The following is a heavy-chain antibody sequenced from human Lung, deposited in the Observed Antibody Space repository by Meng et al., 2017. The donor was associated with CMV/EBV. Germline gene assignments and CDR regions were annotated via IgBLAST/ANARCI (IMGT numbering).Heavy chain of an antibody. J-gene: IGHJ3*02. CDR1: GYTFTGYY. CDR3: ARRVGGPDAFDI. V-gene: IGHV1-2*02. CDR2: INPNSGGT. D-gene: IGHD3-16*01. Sequence: SVXVSXXASGYTFTGYYMHWVRQAPGQGLEWMGWINPNSGGTNYAQKFQGRVTMTRDTSISTAYMELSRLRSDDTAVYYCARRVGGPDAFDIWGQGTMVTVSS.